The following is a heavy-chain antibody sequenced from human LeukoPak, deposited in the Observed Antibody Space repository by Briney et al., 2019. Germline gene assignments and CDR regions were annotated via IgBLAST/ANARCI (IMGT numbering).Heavy chain of an antibody. CDR2: IYYSGTT. V-gene: IGHV4-30-4*08. D-gene: IGHD6-19*01. CDR1: GGTISSGDYY. Sequence: NPSETLSLTCTVSGGTISSGDYYWRWIRQPPGKGLEWIVYIYYSGTTYYNPSLKSRITISIDTSKSQFSRKLSSVTAADTAVYYCARQKRNSSGWYGDYWGQGTLVTVSS. CDR3: ARQKRNSSGWYGDY. J-gene: IGHJ4*02.